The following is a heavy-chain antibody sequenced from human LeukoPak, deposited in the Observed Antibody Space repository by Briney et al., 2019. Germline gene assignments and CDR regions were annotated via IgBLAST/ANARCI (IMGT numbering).Heavy chain of an antibody. V-gene: IGHV1-18*01. Sequence: ASVKVSCKASGYTFTSYGISWVRQAPGQGLEWMGWISAYNGNTNYAQKLQGRVTMTTDTSTSTAYMELRSLRFDDTAVYYCARRPSRAYSHDYWGQGTLVTVSS. J-gene: IGHJ4*02. CDR2: ISAYNGNT. D-gene: IGHD2-21*01. CDR1: GYTFTSYG. CDR3: ARRPSRAYSHDY.